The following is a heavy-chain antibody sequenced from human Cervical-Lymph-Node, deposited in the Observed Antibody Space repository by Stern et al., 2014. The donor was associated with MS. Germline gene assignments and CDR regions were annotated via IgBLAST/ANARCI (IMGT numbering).Heavy chain of an antibody. CDR2: INPNSGGT. D-gene: IGHD3-3*01. V-gene: IGHV1-2*02. CDR1: GYIFTDYY. CDR3: ARGSGTAYDLRGDY. J-gene: IGHJ4*01. Sequence: VQLVQSGAEARAPGASMKVSCKASGYIFTDYYLHWVRQAPGQGLEWLGWINPNSGGTNYDQNFQGRVTMTRDTSISTAYMELRWLGSADTAVYYCARGSGTAYDLRGDYWGQGTLVTVSS.